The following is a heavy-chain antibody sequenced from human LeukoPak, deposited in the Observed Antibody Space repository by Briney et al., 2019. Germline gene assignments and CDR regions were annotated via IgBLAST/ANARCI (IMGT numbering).Heavy chain of an antibody. CDR1: GYSFTNYH. D-gene: IGHD2/OR15-2a*01. CDR3: ATEIGGGPYYFDS. J-gene: IGHJ4*02. CDR2: IVPILDIT. V-gene: IGHV1-69*04. Sequence: ASVKVSCKASGYSFTNYHITWVRQAPGQGFEFMGRIVPILDITNYAQKFQGRVTITADRSTTTAYMELSSLRSDDAAVYYCATEIGGGPYYFDSWGQGTPVTVSS.